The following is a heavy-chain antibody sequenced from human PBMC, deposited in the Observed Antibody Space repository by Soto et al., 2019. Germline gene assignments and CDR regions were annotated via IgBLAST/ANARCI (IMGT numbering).Heavy chain of an antibody. CDR3: ARASVGPPGGGSWIMPFDY. CDR1: GCSISNYY. D-gene: IGHD2-15*01. V-gene: IGHV4-4*07. CDR2: IYTGGST. J-gene: IGHJ4*02. Sequence: XETLSLTCTVSGCSISNYYWSWIRQPAGKGLEWIGRIYTGGSTNYNPSLKSRVTMSTDTSKNQFSLRLTSVTAADTAVYYCARASVGPPGGGSWIMPFDYWGQGALVTVSS.